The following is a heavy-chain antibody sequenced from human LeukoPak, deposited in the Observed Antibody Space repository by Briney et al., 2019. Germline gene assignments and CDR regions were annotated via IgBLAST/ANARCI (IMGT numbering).Heavy chain of an antibody. CDR3: AGGLDGSYWGESDY. CDR1: GFTVSSNY. V-gene: IGHV3-53*01. D-gene: IGHD1-26*01. CDR2: IYSGGST. J-gene: IGHJ4*02. Sequence: GGSLRLSCAASGFTVSSNYMSWVRQAPGKGLEWVSVIYSGGSTYYADSVKGRFTISRDNSKNTLYLQMNSLRAEDTAVYYCAGGLDGSYWGESDYWGQGTLVTVSS.